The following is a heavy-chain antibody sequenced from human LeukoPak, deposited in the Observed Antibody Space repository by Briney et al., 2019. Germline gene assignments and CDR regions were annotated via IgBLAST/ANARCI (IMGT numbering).Heavy chain of an antibody. CDR2: ISYNGINE. V-gene: IGHV3-30*18. CDR3: AKVRWDNSGWYYLDS. Sequence: PGGSLRLSCAASGFSFSDYNMHWVRQAPGKGLEWMAVISYNGINEYYADSVKGRFTISRDNSKSTLLLQMNSLRAEDTAVYYCAKVRWDNSGWYYLDSWGRGTLVTVSS. J-gene: IGHJ4*02. CDR1: GFSFSDYN. D-gene: IGHD6-19*01.